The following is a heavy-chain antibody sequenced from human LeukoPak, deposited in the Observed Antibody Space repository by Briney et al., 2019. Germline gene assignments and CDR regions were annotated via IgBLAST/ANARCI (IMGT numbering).Heavy chain of an antibody. CDR1: RSAFSSRY. V-gene: IGHV3-66*02. CDR2: LYRDGTT. J-gene: IGHJ4*02. D-gene: IGHD3-22*01. Sequence: GGSLRLSCLATRSAFSSRYMSWVRQAPGRELEWVSVLYRDGTTYYADSVKGRFTISRDTSKNTLYLQLNSLRTEDTAVYYCATNYYDTSAPFDYWGQGTLVTVSS. CDR3: ATNYYDTSAPFDY.